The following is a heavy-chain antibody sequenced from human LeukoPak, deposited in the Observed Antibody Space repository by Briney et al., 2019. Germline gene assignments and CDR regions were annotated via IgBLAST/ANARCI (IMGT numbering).Heavy chain of an antibody. J-gene: IGHJ3*02. V-gene: IGHV4-34*01. CDR3: ARRVRGRPFDI. Sequence: PGGSLRLSCAASGFTFSSYWMSWVRQPPGKGLEWVGEINHSGSTNYNPSLKSRVTISVDTSKNQFSLKLSSVTAADTAVYYCARRVRGRPFDIWGQGTMVTVSS. CDR2: INHSGST. D-gene: IGHD2-21*01. CDR1: GFTFSSYW.